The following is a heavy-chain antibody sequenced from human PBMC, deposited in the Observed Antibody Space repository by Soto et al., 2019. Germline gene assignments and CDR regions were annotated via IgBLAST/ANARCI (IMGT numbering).Heavy chain of an antibody. CDR2: ISAYNGNT. V-gene: IGHV1-18*01. Sequence: QVQLVQSGAEVKKPGASVKVSCKASGYTFTSYGISWVRQAPGQGLEWMGWISAYNGNTNYAQKLQGRVTMTTDTPTSTAYMEMRSLRSADTAVYYCARVVGYCIGGSCYSLYYFDYGGQGTLVTVSS. CDR1: GYTFTSYG. D-gene: IGHD2-15*01. CDR3: ARVVGYCIGGSCYSLYYFDY. J-gene: IGHJ4*02.